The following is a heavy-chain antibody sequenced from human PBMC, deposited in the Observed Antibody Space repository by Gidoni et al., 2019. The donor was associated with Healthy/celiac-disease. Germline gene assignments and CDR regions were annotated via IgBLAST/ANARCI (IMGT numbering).Heavy chain of an antibody. Sequence: EVQLLESGGGLVQPGGSLRLSCAASGVTFSSYAMSWVRQAPGKGLEWVSAIIGSGGSTYYADSVKGRFTISRDNSKNTLYLQMNSLRAEDTAVYYCAKGVKAAGTLVDYWGQGTLVTVSS. CDR2: IIGSGGST. D-gene: IGHD6-13*01. CDR1: GVTFSSYA. V-gene: IGHV3-23*01. CDR3: AKGVKAAGTLVDY. J-gene: IGHJ4*02.